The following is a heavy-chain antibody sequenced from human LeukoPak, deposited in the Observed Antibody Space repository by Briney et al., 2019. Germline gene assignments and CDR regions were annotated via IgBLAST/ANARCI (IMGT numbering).Heavy chain of an antibody. CDR2: IYYSGSS. D-gene: IGHD4-23*01. CDR3: ARTTVLTPMVVFDY. J-gene: IGHJ4*02. Sequence: PSETLSLTCTVSGGSISSYYRSWIREPPRKGLEWVWDIYYSGSSNYNPSLKSRVTISVDTSKNQFSLKLSSVTAADTAMYYCARTTVLTPMVVFDYWSQGTLVTVSS. CDR1: GGSISSYY. V-gene: IGHV4-59*08.